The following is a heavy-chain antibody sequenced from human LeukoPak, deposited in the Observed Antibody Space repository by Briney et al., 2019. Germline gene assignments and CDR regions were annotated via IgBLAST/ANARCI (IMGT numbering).Heavy chain of an antibody. D-gene: IGHD4-11*01. V-gene: IGHV3-23*01. CDR3: ARDLRNYDF. Sequence: PGGSLRLSCAASGFSFSNYAMSWVRQAPGKGLEWVSTISGSDGNTYSADSVKGRFTISRDSSKSTLYLQMSSLRGEDTAVYYCARDLRNYDFWGQGTLVTVSS. J-gene: IGHJ4*02. CDR1: GFSFSNYA. CDR2: ISGSDGNT.